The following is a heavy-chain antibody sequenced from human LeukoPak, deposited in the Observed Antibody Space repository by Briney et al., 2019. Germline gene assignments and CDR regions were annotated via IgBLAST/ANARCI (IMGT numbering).Heavy chain of an antibody. V-gene: IGHV4-4*07. D-gene: IGHD6-13*01. Sequence: SETLSLTFTVDGGSISSDYGRWIRQPAGKGLKWIGRIYSTGSTNYNLSLKSRVTMSVDTSKNQFSLRLRSVTAADTAVYYCARHIASAGTARFDFWGQGALVTVSS. CDR2: IYSTGST. CDR3: ARHIASAGTARFDF. J-gene: IGHJ4*02. CDR1: GGSISSDY.